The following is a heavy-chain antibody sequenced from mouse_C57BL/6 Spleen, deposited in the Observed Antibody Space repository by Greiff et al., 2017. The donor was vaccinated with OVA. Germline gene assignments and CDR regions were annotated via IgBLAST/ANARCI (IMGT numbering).Heavy chain of an antibody. J-gene: IGHJ2*01. CDR1: GYSITSGYY. V-gene: IGHV3-6*01. Sequence: ESGPGLVKPSQSLSLTCSVTGYSITSGYYWNWIRQFPGNKLEWMGYISYDGSNNYNPSLKNRISITRDTSKNQFFLKLNSVTTEDTATYYCARSYYYGSSYDDYWGQGTTLTVSS. D-gene: IGHD1-1*01. CDR2: ISYDGSN. CDR3: ARSYYYGSSYDDY.